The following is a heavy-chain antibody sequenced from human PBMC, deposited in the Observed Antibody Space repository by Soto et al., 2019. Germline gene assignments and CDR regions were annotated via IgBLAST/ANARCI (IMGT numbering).Heavy chain of an antibody. CDR2: IWYDGSNK. CDR3: ARDPIAVDGTSLNWFDP. J-gene: IGHJ5*02. V-gene: IGHV3-33*01. Sequence: QVQLVESGGGVVQPGRSLRLSCEASGFTFRSYGMHWVRQAPGKGLEWVAVIWYDGSNKHYADSVKGRFTISRDNSKNTLFLQMDSLSAEDTAVYYCARDPIAVDGTSLNWFDPWGQGTLVTVSS. CDR1: GFTFRSYG. D-gene: IGHD6-19*01.